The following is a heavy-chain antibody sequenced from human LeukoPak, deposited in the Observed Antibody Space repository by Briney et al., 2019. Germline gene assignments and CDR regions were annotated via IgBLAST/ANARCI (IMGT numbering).Heavy chain of an antibody. V-gene: IGHV3-74*01. CDR3: ARPYCSGRSCYSPPDY. D-gene: IGHD2-15*01. Sequence: GGSLRLSCAASGITLSNFWVHWVRQAPGKGLVCVSEINIDGSSTTYADSVKGRFTISRDNAKNTVYLQMNSLRAEDTAVYHCARPYCSGRSCYSPPDYWGQGTLVTVSS. CDR1: GITLSNFW. J-gene: IGHJ4*02. CDR2: INIDGSST.